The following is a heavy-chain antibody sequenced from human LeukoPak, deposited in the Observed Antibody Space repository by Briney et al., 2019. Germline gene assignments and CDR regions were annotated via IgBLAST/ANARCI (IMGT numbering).Heavy chain of an antibody. J-gene: IGHJ3*02. CDR1: GYTFTSYA. Sequence: ASVKVSCKASGYTFTSYAMHWVRQAPGQRLEWMGWINAGNGNTKYSQKFQGRVTITRDTSASTAYMELSSLRSEDTAVYYCARGGELRYFDWQEGAFDIWGQGTMVTVSS. D-gene: IGHD3-9*01. CDR2: INAGNGNT. CDR3: ARGGELRYFDWQEGAFDI. V-gene: IGHV1-3*01.